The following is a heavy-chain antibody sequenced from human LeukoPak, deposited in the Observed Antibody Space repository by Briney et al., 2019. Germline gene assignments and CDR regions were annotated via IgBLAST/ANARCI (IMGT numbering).Heavy chain of an antibody. CDR2: IYYSGST. Sequence: SETLSLTCTVSGGSISSYYWSWIRQPPGKGLEWIGYIYYSGSTNYNPSLKSRVTISVDTSKNQFSLKVTSVTAADTAVYYCARDIGAARSDYWGQGTLVTVSS. J-gene: IGHJ4*02. V-gene: IGHV4-59*01. CDR3: ARDIGAARSDY. CDR1: GGSISSYY. D-gene: IGHD6-6*01.